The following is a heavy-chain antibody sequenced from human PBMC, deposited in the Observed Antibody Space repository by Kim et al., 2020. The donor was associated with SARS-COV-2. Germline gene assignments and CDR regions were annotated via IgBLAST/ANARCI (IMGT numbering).Heavy chain of an antibody. Sequence: GGSLRLSCAASRFSFSNYAMAWVRQAPGKVLEWVSTISGSGDRTSYPDSVKGLFTIFRDNSKNMLYLQMNSLRVEDTAVYYCAKTDCSDVGCRVRDYWGQGTLVTVSS. CDR3: AKTDCSDVGCRVRDY. CDR2: ISGSGDRT. CDR1: RFSFSNYA. V-gene: IGHV3-23*01. J-gene: IGHJ4*02. D-gene: IGHD3-10*02.